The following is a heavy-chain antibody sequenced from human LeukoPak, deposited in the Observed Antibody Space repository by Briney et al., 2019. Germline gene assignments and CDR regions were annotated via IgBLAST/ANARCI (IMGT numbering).Heavy chain of an antibody. D-gene: IGHD6-19*01. Sequence: GRTLRLSCAASRLTLSSYGMHWAPEAPAEGLEGGADIRYDGSNKYYADSVKGRFTISRDNSKNTLYLQMNSLRAEDTAVYYCAKDLVAVDPYSSGWPPGATDYWRQGTLVTV. CDR2: IRYDGSNK. J-gene: IGHJ4*02. CDR3: AKDLVAVDPYSSGWPPGATDY. V-gene: IGHV3-30*02. CDR1: RLTLSSYG.